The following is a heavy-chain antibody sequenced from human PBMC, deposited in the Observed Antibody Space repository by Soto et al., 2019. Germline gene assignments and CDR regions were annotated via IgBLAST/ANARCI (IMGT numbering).Heavy chain of an antibody. CDR1: GYTFTSYG. CDR2: ISAYNGNT. Sequence: GASVKVSCKASGYTFTSYGISWVRQAPGQRLEWMGWISAYNGNTNYAQKLQGRVTMTTDTSTSTAYMELRSLRSDDTAVYYCARYSPEYYDILTVYHYYYYMDVWGKGTTVTASS. D-gene: IGHD3-9*01. CDR3: ARYSPEYYDILTVYHYYYYMDV. V-gene: IGHV1-18*01. J-gene: IGHJ6*03.